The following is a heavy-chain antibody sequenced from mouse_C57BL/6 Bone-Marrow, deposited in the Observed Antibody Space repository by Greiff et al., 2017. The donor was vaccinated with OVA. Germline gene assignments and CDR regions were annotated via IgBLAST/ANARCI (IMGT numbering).Heavy chain of an antibody. CDR2: IDPSDSYT. CDR3: ARGFGSPYITTGAWFAY. CDR1: GYTFTSYW. V-gene: IGHV1-59*01. Sequence: VQLQQPGAELVRPGTSVKLSCKASGYTFTSYWMHWVKQRPGQGLEWIGVIDPSDSYTNYNQKFKGKATLTVDTSSSTAYMQLSSLTSEDSAVYYCARGFGSPYITTGAWFAYWGQGTLVTVSA. J-gene: IGHJ3*01. D-gene: IGHD1-1*01.